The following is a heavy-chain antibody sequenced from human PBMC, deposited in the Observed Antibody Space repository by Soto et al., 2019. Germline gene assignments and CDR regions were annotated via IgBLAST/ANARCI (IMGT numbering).Heavy chain of an antibody. CDR1: GGSFSGYY. CDR3: ARVPVGWLNPYYYYGMDV. D-gene: IGHD6-19*01. J-gene: IGHJ6*02. V-gene: IGHV4-34*01. Sequence: SETLSPTCAVYGGSFSGYYWSWIRQPPGKGLEWIGEINHSGSTNYNPSLKSRVTISVDTSKNQFSLKLSSVTAADTAVYYCARVPVGWLNPYYYYGMDVWGQGTTVTVS. CDR2: INHSGST.